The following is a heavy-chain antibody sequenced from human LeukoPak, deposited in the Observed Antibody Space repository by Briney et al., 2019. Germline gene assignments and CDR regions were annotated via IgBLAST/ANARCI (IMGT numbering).Heavy chain of an antibody. J-gene: IGHJ3*02. D-gene: IGHD2-15*01. CDR1: GFTFSSYW. CDR3: AKEEVAPEDDAFDI. CDR2: INTDGSST. Sequence: PGGSLRLSCAASGFTFSSYWMHWVRQAPGKGLVWVSRINTDGSSTSYADSVKGRFTISRDNAKNTLYLQMNSLRAEDTAVYYCAKEEVAPEDDAFDIWGQGTMVTVSS. V-gene: IGHV3-74*01.